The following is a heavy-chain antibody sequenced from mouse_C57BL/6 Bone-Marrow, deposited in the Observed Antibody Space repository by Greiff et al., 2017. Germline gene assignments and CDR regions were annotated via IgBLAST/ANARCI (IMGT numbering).Heavy chain of an antibody. J-gene: IGHJ4*01. D-gene: IGHD1-1*01. Sequence: VQLQQSVAELVRPGASVKLSCTASGYTIKNTYMHWVKQRPEQGLEWIGRIDPANGNTKYTTKFPGKATITADTSSNTAYMQLRSLTSDDTAIYYYAQPTVGCAMDYWGQGTSVTVS. CDR2: IDPANGNT. V-gene: IGHV14-3*01. CDR1: GYTIKNTY. CDR3: AQPTVGCAMDY.